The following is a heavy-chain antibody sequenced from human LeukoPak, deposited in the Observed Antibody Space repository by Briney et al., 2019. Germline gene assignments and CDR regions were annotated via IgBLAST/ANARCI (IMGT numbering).Heavy chain of an antibody. D-gene: IGHD3-3*01. V-gene: IGHV1-46*01. J-gene: IGHJ4*02. Sequence: ASVKVSCKASGYTFTSYGISWVRQAPGQGLEWMGIINPSGGSTSYAQKFQGRVAMTRDTSTSTVYMELSSLRSEDTAVYYCARGQGLGSITIFGVVIKPHPYYFDYWGQGTLVTVSS. CDR2: INPSGGST. CDR3: ARGQGLGSITIFGVVIKPHPYYFDY. CDR1: GYTFTSYG.